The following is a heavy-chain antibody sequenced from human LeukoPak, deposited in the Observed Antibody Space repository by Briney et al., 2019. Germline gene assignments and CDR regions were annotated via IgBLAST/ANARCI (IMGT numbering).Heavy chain of an antibody. CDR3: ARRRGDYVRWFDP. J-gene: IGHJ5*02. V-gene: IGHV4-39*01. Sequence: PSETLSLTCTVPGGSISSSSYYWGWIRQPPGKWLEWIGSIYYSGSTYYNPSLKSRVTISVDTSKNQFSLKLSSVTAADTAVYYCARRRGDYVRWFDPWGQGTLVTVSS. CDR2: IYYSGST. D-gene: IGHD4-17*01. CDR1: GGSISSSSYY.